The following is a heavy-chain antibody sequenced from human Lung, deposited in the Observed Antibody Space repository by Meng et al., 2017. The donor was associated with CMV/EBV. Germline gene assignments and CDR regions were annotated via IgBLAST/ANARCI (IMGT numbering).Heavy chain of an antibody. CDR2: IYPDDSDT. CDR1: GYRFTSYW. D-gene: IGHD4-23*01. V-gene: IGHV5-51*01. Sequence: GGSLRLSCKGSGYRFTSYWIGWVRQMPGKGLDWMGIIYPDDSDTRYSPSFQGQVTISADKSISTAYLQWRSLKASDTAIYYCARLGVTRAVGYYYYAMDVWGQGXTVTVSS. CDR3: ARLGVTRAVGYYYYAMDV. J-gene: IGHJ6*02.